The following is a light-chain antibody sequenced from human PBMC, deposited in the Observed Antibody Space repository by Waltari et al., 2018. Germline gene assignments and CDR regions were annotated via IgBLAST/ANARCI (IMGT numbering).Light chain of an antibody. CDR1: SRAVGGYNY. CDR3: CSYAGSYILNV. Sequence: QSALTQPRSVSGSPGQSVPIPCSGSSRAVGGYNYVSWYQQHPGKAPTLMIYDVSKRPAGVPDRFSGSKSGNTASLTISGLQAEDEADYYCCSYAGSYILNVFGTGTKVTVL. CDR2: DVS. V-gene: IGLV2-11*01. J-gene: IGLJ1*01.